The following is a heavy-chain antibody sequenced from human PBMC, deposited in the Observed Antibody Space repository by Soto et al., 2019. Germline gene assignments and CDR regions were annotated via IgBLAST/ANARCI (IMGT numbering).Heavy chain of an antibody. J-gene: IGHJ4*02. Sequence: ASVKVSCKASGYTLTELSMHWVRQAPGKGLERRGGFDHEVGETIYAQKFQGRVTMTEDTPTDTPYMELRRLRSEGPAVYSCATGCTGPYSSSWPDYWGQGTLVTVSS. V-gene: IGHV1-24*01. CDR3: ATGCTGPYSSSWPDY. CDR2: FDHEVGET. D-gene: IGHD6-13*01. CDR1: GYTLTELS.